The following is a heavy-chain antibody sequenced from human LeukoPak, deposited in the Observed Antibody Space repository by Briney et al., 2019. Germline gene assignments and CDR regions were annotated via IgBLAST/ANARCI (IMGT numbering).Heavy chain of an antibody. J-gene: IGHJ5*02. D-gene: IGHD6-13*01. CDR3: TTDFEAAALTFDP. V-gene: IGHV3-15*01. CDR2: IKSKTDGGTT. Sequence: GGSLRLSCVASGFTFSNAWMSWVRQAPGKGLEWVGRIKSKTDGGTTDYAAPVKGRFTISRDDSKNTLYLQMNSLKTEDTAVYYCTTDFEAAALTFDPWGQGTLVTVSS. CDR1: GFTFSNAW.